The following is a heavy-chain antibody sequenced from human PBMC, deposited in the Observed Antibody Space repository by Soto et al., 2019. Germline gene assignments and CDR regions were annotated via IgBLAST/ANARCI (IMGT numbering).Heavy chain of an antibody. V-gene: IGHV6-1*01. J-gene: IGHJ5*02. CDR3: ASAYCSGGSCWVWSYWFDP. Sequence: SQTLSLTCAISGDSVSSNSAAWNWIRQSPSRGLEWLGRTYYRSKWYNDYAVSVKSRITINPDTSKNQFSLQLNSVTPEDTAVYYCASAYCSGGSCWVWSYWFDPWGHGALVTV. CDR1: GDSVSSNSAA. D-gene: IGHD2-15*01. CDR2: TYYRSKWYN.